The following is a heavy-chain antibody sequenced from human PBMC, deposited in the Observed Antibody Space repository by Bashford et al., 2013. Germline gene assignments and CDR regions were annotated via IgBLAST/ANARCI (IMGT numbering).Heavy chain of an antibody. CDR1: GGSISSGSYY. CDR2: LYTSGSA. CDR3: ARGAYSGNDLGFDY. V-gene: IGHV4-61*02. D-gene: IGHD5-12*01. J-gene: IGHJ4*02. Sequence: SETLSLTCTVSGGSISSGSYYWSWIRQPAGKGLEWIGRLYTSGSANYNPSLKSRVTISVGTSKNEFSLKLSSVTAADTAVYYCARGAYSGNDLGFDYWGQGTLVTVSS.